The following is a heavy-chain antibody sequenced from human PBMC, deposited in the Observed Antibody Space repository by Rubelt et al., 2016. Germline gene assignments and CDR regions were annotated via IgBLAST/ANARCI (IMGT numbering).Heavy chain of an antibody. CDR2: INHSGST. CDR3: ARGKEGLGVTMVDY. CDR1: GGSFSGYY. Sequence: QVQLQQWGAGLLKPSETLSLTCAVYGGSFSGYYWSWIRQPPGKGLEWIGEINHSGSTNYNPSLKSRFTRSVDTSKNQFSLKLSAVTAADTAVYYCARGKEGLGVTMVDYWGQGTLVTVSS. J-gene: IGHJ4*02. D-gene: IGHD3-10*01. V-gene: IGHV4-34*01.